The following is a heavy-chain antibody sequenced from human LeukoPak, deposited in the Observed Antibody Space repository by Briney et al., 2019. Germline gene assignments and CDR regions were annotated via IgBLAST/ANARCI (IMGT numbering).Heavy chain of an antibody. CDR1: GYTFTTYA. Sequence: GASVKVSFKTSGYTFTTYAIHWVRQAPGQRLEWMGLINADDGNTRYSQRFQGRVTITRDTSANTAYMELSSLRFEDTAVYYCARGIVVQPSANWFDPWGQGTPVTVFS. CDR3: ARGIVVQPSANWFDP. D-gene: IGHD2-2*01. V-gene: IGHV1-3*01. J-gene: IGHJ5*02. CDR2: INADDGNT.